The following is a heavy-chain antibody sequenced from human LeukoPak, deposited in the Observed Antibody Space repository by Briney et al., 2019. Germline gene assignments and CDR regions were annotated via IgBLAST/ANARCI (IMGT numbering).Heavy chain of an antibody. J-gene: IGHJ4*02. CDR1: GFTFSSYG. V-gene: IGHV3-23*01. CDR2: VSSSGDSI. D-gene: IGHD6-13*01. Sequence: PGGSLRLSCAASGFTFSSYGMSWVRQAPGKGLEWVSAVSSSGDSIHHADSVKGRFTISRDNSRNTLYLEMNSLRAGDTAVYYCVAAVFANGFWGQGTLVSVSS. CDR3: VAAVFANGF.